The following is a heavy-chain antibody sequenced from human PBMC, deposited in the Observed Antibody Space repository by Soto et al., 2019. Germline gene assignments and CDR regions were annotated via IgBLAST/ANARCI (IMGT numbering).Heavy chain of an antibody. V-gene: IGHV4-30-4*01. J-gene: IGHJ4*02. D-gene: IGHD1-26*01. CDR3: VTVNLVGAAYYFDY. CDR1: GGSIRNGDYY. CDR2: VYYSGTT. Sequence: SETLSLTFTVSGGSIRNGDYYWGWIRQPPRKGLEWIGYVYYSGTTYSHPSLNSRVSISVDTSENQFSLRLTSATAADTAVYYCVTVNLVGAAYYFDYWGPGTLVTVSS.